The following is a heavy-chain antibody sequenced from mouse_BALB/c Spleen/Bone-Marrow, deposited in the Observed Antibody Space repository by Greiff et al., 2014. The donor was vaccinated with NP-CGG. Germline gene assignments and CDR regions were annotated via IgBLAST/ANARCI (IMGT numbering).Heavy chain of an antibody. J-gene: IGHJ4*01. CDR1: GYTFTNYW. CDR3: ARRLRGYYAMDY. CDR2: VYPGRGSI. V-gene: IGHV1S22*01. D-gene: IGHD1-3*01. Sequence: LKESGSEQVRPGASVKLSCKASGYTFTNYWIHWVKQRPGQGLEWIGNVYPGRGSINSDEKFKTKATLTVDTSSSTAYMHLNSLTSEDSAVYYCARRLRGYYAMDYWGQGTSVTVSS.